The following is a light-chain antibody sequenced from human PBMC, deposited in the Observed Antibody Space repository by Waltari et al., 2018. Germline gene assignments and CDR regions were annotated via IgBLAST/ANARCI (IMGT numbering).Light chain of an antibody. CDR1: SSAVGGYNS. CDR3: SSYTSTRTLV. Sequence: QSALPQPASVSGTPGQSITISCTGTSSAVGGYNSVSWYQQHPGIAPKLLIYDVTYRPSGVSNRFSGSKSGNTASLTISGLQAEDEADYYCSSYTSTRTLVFGGGTKLTVL. J-gene: IGLJ2*01. CDR2: DVT. V-gene: IGLV2-14*03.